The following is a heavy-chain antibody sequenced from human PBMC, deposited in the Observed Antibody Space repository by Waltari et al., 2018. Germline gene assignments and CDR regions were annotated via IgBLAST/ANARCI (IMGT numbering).Heavy chain of an antibody. D-gene: IGHD6-13*01. CDR1: GFTFSSYG. V-gene: IGHV3-30*18. J-gene: IGHJ5*02. Sequence: QVQLVESGGGVVQPGRSLRLSCAASGFTFSSYGMHWVRQAPGKGLEWVAVISYDGSNKYCADSVKGRFTISRDNSKNTLYLQMNSLRAEDTAVYYCAKVPPVYSSSWYLFDPWGQGTLVTVSS. CDR2: ISYDGSNK. CDR3: AKVPPVYSSSWYLFDP.